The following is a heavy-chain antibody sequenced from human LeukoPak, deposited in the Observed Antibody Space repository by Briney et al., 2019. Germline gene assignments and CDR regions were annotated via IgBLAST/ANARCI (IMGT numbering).Heavy chain of an antibody. J-gene: IGHJ4*02. CDR1: GGSISSHY. D-gene: IGHD3-3*01. CDR2: IYYSGST. Sequence: SETLSLTCTVSGGSISSHYWSWIRQPPGKGLEWIGYIYYSGSTNYNPSLKSRVTITVDTSKNQFSLKLSSVTASDTAVYYCARGPPIYTDFWSVYPNYFASWAQATWSPSPQ. V-gene: IGHV4-59*11. CDR3: ARGPPIYTDFWSVYPNYFAS.